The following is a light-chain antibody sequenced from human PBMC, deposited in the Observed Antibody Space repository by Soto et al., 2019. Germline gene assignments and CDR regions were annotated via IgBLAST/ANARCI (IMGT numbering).Light chain of an antibody. CDR3: QHYGDSSWT. CDR1: QTVRNNY. V-gene: IGKV3-20*01. CDR2: DAS. J-gene: IGKJ1*01. Sequence: EFVLTQSPGTLSLSPGERATLSCRASQTVRNNYLAWYQQKPGQAPRLLIYDASSRATGIPDRFSGSGSGTDFTLTISRLEPEDVAVYYCQHYGDSSWTVGQGTKVDIK.